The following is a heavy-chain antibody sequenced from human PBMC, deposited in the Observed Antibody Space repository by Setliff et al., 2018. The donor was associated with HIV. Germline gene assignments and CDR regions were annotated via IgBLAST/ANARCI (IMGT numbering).Heavy chain of an antibody. CDR1: GGSISSISYY. D-gene: IGHD6-19*01. CDR3: AKTYSSGWCPPCYYYYYGMDV. V-gene: IGHV4-39*01. Sequence: PSETLSLTCTVSGGSISSISYYWGWIRQPPGKGLEWIGSIYYSGSTYYNPSLKSRVTISVDTSKNQFSLKLSSVTAADTAVYYCAKTYSSGWCPPCYYYYYGMDVWGQGTTVTVSS. J-gene: IGHJ6*02. CDR2: IYYSGST.